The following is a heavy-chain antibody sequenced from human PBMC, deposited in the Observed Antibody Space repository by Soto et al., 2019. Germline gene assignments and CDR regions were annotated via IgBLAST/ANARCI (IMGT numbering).Heavy chain of an antibody. D-gene: IGHD1-26*01. V-gene: IGHV1-2*02. CDR1: GYTITGYY. CDR3: ARDLPIVGTTTWDY. J-gene: IGHJ4*02. CDR2: INPNNGGT. Sequence: QVQLVQSGAEMKKSGASVMVSCKASGYTITGYYIHWVRHTPGQGLEWMGWINPNNGGTNYVQKFQGRVTMTRDTSISTVYMELRRLTSDDTAVYYCARDLPIVGTTTWDYWGQGTLVTVSS.